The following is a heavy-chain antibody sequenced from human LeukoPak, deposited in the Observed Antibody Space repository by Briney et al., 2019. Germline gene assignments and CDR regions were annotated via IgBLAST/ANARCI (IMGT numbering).Heavy chain of an antibody. V-gene: IGHV1-2*02. CDR1: GYTFTGYY. J-gene: IGHJ3*02. CDR3: SREVSWYSEAFDI. Sequence: ASVKVSCKASGYTFTGYYMHWVRQAPGQGLGWMGWINPNSGGTNYAQKFQGRVTMTRNTSISTAYMELRRLRSDDTAVYYCSREVSWYSEAFDIWGQGTMVTVSS. D-gene: IGHD6-13*01. CDR2: INPNSGGT.